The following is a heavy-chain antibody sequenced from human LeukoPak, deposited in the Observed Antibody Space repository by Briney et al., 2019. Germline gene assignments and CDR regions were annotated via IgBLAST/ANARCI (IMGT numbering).Heavy chain of an antibody. CDR3: AKVTYYYDSSGYADY. CDR1: GFTFSSYA. CDR2: ISGSGGST. V-gene: IGHV3-23*01. J-gene: IGHJ4*02. D-gene: IGHD3-22*01. Sequence: GGSLRLSCAASGFTFSSYAMSWVRQAPGEGLEWVSAISGSGGSTYYADSVKGRFTISRDNSKNTLYLQMNSLRAEDTAVYYCAKVTYYYDSSGYADYWGQGTLVTVSS.